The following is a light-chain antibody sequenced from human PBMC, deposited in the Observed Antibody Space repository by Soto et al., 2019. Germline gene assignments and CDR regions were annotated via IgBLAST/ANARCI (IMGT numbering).Light chain of an antibody. Sequence: EIVLTQSPATLSLSPGERGTLSCRASQSIGSDLAWYQQQRGQAPRLLIYDASNRAPGIPARFGGSGSGTDFTLTISSLEPEDFAVYHCQQRAKWPRTFGQGTKVDIK. J-gene: IGKJ1*01. CDR1: QSIGSD. CDR3: QQRAKWPRT. V-gene: IGKV3-11*01. CDR2: DAS.